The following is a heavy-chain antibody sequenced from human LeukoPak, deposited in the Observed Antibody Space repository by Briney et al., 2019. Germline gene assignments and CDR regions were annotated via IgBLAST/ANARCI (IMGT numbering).Heavy chain of an antibody. V-gene: IGHV3-74*01. CDR1: GFTFSNYW. CDR2: IKYDGSAT. D-gene: IGHD3-3*01. CDR3: VSGSLQSGYNFDY. J-gene: IGHJ4*02. Sequence: GGSLRLSCAASGFTFSNYWMHWIRQVPGKGLVWVSHIKYDGSATNYADSVKGRFTISRDNAKNTLYLQMNSLRAGDTAVYYCVSGSLQSGYNFDYWGQGALVAVSS.